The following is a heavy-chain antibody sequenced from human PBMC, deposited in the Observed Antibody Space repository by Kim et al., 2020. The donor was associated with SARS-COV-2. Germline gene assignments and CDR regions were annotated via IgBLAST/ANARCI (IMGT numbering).Heavy chain of an antibody. CDR2: INPNSGGT. CDR1: GYTFTGYY. CDR3: AREIPEWGLVLLLY. D-gene: IGHD3-10*01. J-gene: IGHJ4*02. V-gene: IGHV1-2*02. Sequence: ASVKVSCKASGYTFTGYYMHWVRQAPGQGLEWMGWINPNSGGTNYAQKFQGRVTMTRDTSISTAYMELSRLRSDDTAVYYCAREIPEWGLVLLLYWGQGTLVTVSS.